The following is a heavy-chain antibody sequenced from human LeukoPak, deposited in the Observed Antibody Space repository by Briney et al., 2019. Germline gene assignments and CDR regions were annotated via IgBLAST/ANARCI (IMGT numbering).Heavy chain of an antibody. J-gene: IGHJ5*02. CDR2: IRYDGSNK. CDR1: GFTFSSYG. D-gene: IGHD3-10*01. Sequence: GGSLRLSCAASGFTFSSYGMHWVRQAPGKGLEWVAFIRYDGSNKYYADSVKGRFTISRDNSKNTLYLQMNSLRAEDTAVYYCAKSLGMWGSGSYPGPNWFDPWGQGTLVTVSS. CDR3: AKSLGMWGSGSYPGPNWFDP. V-gene: IGHV3-30*02.